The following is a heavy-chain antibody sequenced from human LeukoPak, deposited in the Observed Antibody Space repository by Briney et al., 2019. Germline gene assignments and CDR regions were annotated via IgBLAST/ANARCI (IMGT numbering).Heavy chain of an antibody. V-gene: IGHV4-30-4*01. CDR2: IYYSGST. CDR1: GGSISSGEYY. Sequence: SETLSLTCTVSGGSISSGEYYWSWIRQPPGKGLEWIGYIYYSGSTYYNPSLKSRVTISVDTSKNQFSLKLSSVTAADTAVYYCARAISGYCDYWGQGTLVTVSS. J-gene: IGHJ4*02. D-gene: IGHD3-22*01. CDR3: ARAISGYCDY.